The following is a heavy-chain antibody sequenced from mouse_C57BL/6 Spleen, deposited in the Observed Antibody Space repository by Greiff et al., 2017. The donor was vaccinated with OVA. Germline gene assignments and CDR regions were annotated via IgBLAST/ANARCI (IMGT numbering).Heavy chain of an antibody. J-gene: IGHJ4*01. CDR2: ISSGSSTI. Sequence: EVQLQESGGGLVKPGGSLKLSCAASGFTFSDYGMHWVRQAPEKGLEWVAYISSGSSTIYYADTVKGRFTISRDNAKNTLFLQMTSLRSEDTAMYYCAYYGSSRDYAMDYWGQGTSVTVSS. D-gene: IGHD1-1*01. CDR1: GFTFSDYG. CDR3: AYYGSSRDYAMDY. V-gene: IGHV5-17*01.